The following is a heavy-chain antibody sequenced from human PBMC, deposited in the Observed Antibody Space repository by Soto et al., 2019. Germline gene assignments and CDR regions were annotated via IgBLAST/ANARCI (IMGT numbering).Heavy chain of an antibody. Sequence: EVQLLESGGGLVQPGGSLRLSCAASGFTFSSYDMSWVRQAPGKGPEWVSGMSGSGGSTYYADSVKGRFTISRDNSKNTLYLQMNSLRAEDTAVYYCAKDLYNWYFDLWGRGTLVTVSS. D-gene: IGHD1-20*01. CDR1: GFTFSSYD. CDR2: MSGSGGST. J-gene: IGHJ2*01. CDR3: AKDLYNWYFDL. V-gene: IGHV3-23*01.